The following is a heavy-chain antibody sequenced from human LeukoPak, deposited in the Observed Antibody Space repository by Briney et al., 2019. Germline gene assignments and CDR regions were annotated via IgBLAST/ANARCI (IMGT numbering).Heavy chain of an antibody. Sequence: GASVKVSCKASGYTFTSYYMHWVRQAPGQGLEWMGIINPSGGSTSYAQKFQGRVTMTRDTSTSTVYMELSSLRSEDTAVYYCARDLTTYYDFWSGYYYYYYGMDVWGQGTTVTVSS. CDR3: ARDLTTYYDFWSGYYYYYYGMDV. CDR1: GYTFTSYY. V-gene: IGHV1-46*01. D-gene: IGHD3-3*01. CDR2: INPSGGST. J-gene: IGHJ6*02.